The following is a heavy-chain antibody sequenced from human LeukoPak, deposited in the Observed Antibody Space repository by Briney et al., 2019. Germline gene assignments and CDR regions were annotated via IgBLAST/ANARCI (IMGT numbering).Heavy chain of an antibody. CDR1: GFTFSNYA. CDR3: AIAYSSSWYAGY. J-gene: IGHJ4*02. V-gene: IGHV3-30*03. Sequence: GGSLRLSCAASGFTFSNYAMHWVRQAPGEGPEWVAVAPSDGGTKQYADSVKGRFTISRDDSKSTLFLEMNTLRDEDTAVYYCAIAYSSSWYAGYWGQGTLVTVSS. D-gene: IGHD6-13*01. CDR2: APSDGGTK.